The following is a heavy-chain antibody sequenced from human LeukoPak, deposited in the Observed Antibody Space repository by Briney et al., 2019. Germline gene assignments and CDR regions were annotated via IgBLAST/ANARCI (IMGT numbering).Heavy chain of an antibody. D-gene: IGHD3-9*01. CDR2: MNPNSGNT. Sequence: ASVKVSCKASGYTFTSYDINWVRQATGQGLEWMGWMNPNSGNTGYAQKFQGRVTMTRNTSISTAYIELSRLRSEDTAVYYCARAPIGGRYFDWLSQKYFDYWGQGTLVTVSS. V-gene: IGHV1-8*01. CDR1: GYTFTSYD. CDR3: ARAPIGGRYFDWLSQKYFDY. J-gene: IGHJ4*02.